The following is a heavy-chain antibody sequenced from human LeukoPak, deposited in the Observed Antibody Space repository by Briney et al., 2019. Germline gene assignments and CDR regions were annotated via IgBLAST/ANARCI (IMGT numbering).Heavy chain of an antibody. CDR3: AKNHEHGRYAGFDF. CDR1: GFTFSGFV. CDR2: ISGSGGST. D-gene: IGHD2-2*01. Sequence: GGSLRLSCAASGFTFSGFVISWVRQAPGKGPQWVTDISGSGGSTYYADSVKGRFSVSRDNSKNMVYLELNSLRAEDTAVYYCAKNHEHGRYAGFDFWAEGALVAVSS. J-gene: IGHJ3*01. V-gene: IGHV3-23*01.